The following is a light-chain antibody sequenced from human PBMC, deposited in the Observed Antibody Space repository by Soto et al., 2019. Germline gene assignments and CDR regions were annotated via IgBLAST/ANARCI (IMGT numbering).Light chain of an antibody. CDR3: QQLNSYPIT. V-gene: IGKV1-9*01. CDR1: QSISSY. Sequence: VQMTQSPSSLSASVGDRVTITCRASQSISSYLNWYQQKPGKAPKLLIYDASTLQSGVPSRFSGSGSGTEFTLTISSLQPEDFATYYCQQLNSYPITFGQGTRLEIK. J-gene: IGKJ5*01. CDR2: DAS.